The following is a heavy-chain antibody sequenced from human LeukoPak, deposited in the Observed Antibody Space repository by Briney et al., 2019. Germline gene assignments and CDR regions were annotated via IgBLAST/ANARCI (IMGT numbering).Heavy chain of an antibody. CDR3: AKGHAPSGSYGDY. CDR2: IYGSGDGT. J-gene: IGHJ4*02. D-gene: IGHD1-26*01. V-gene: IGHV3-23*01. Sequence: RGPLRHPRAASGFTFSNYAMTWVRQAPGKGLEWVSTIYGSGDGTYYADSVKGRFTISRYNSKNTLYVQMNSLRAEDTAVYYCAKGHAPSGSYGDYWGQGTVVAVSS. CDR1: GFTFSNYA.